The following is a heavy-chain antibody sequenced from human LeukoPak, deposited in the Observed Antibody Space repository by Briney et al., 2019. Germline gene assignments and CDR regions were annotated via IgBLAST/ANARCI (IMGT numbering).Heavy chain of an antibody. V-gene: IGHV3-33*01. J-gene: IGHJ6*02. CDR3: ARRSRYCSSTSCYRSVDTAMVNYYYYGMDV. D-gene: IGHD2-2*02. CDR2: IWYDGSNK. CDR1: GFTFSSYG. Sequence: GRPLRLSCAASGFTFSSYGMHWVRQAPGKGLEWVAVIWYDGSNKYYADSVKGRFTISRDNSKNTLYLQMNSLRAEDTAVYYCARRSRYCSSTSCYRSVDTAMVNYYYYGMDVWGQGTTVTVSS.